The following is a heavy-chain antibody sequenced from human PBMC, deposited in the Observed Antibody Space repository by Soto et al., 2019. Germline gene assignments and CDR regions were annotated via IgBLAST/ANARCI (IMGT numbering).Heavy chain of an antibody. J-gene: IGHJ4*02. CDR3: TRVVDGSAGEFDY. Sequence: EVQLVESGGGLVQPGGSLRLSCTASGFPLRNYWMHWVRQAPGEGLVWVSRIGGDGGGTTYADSVKGRFTISRDNAKNTLYLQMNSLRAEDTAVYDCTRVVDGSAGEFDYWGQGTLVTVSS. D-gene: IGHD3-10*01. CDR2: IGGDGGGT. CDR1: GFPLRNYW. V-gene: IGHV3-74*01.